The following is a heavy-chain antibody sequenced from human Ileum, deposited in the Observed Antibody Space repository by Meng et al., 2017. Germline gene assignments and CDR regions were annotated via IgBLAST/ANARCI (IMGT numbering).Heavy chain of an antibody. V-gene: IGHV4-34*01. CDR1: GGSFSGYY. J-gene: IGHJ4*02. CDR3: ARTRRGSSGWYMGY. CDR2: INHSGST. Sequence: QVQQQQWGAGRVKPSETLSLTRAVYGGSFSGYYWSWSRQPPGKGLEGIGEINHSGSTNYNPSLKSRVTISVDTSKNQFSLKLSSVTAADTAVYYCARTRRGSSGWYMGYWGQGTLVTVSS. D-gene: IGHD6-19*01.